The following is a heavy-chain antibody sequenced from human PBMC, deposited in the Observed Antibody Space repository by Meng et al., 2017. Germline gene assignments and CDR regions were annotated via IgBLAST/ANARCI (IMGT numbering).Heavy chain of an antibody. CDR3: ARDYDYVWGSYRSNWFDP. CDR1: GVALSSSSYY. Sequence: QLPSQEAGPGRVRPSGPLSLTCTVSGVALSSSSYYWVWIRQPPGKGLEWIGSIYYSGSTYYNPSLKSRVTISVDTSKNQFSLKLSSVTAADTAVYYCARDYDYVWGSYRSNWFDPWGQGTLVTVSS. J-gene: IGHJ5*02. V-gene: IGHV4-39*07. D-gene: IGHD3-16*02. CDR2: IYYSGST.